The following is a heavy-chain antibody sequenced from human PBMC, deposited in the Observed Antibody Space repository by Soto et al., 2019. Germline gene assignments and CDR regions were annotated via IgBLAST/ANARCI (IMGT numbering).Heavy chain of an antibody. J-gene: IGHJ5*02. CDR1: GFTFRSFT. CDR2: LSINSAYI. CDR3: TRDASRDSSARGWFDP. D-gene: IGHD6-13*01. V-gene: IGHV3-21*01. Sequence: PGGSLRLSCAASGFTFRSFTMNWVRQAPGKGLEWVSTLSINSAYIYYTDSLRGRFTISRDNAKNSLHLQMNSLRAEDTAVYYCTRDASRDSSARGWFDPWGPGTLVTVSS.